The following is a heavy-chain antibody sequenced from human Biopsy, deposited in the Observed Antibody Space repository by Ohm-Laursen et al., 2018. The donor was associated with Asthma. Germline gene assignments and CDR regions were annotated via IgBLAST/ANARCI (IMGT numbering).Heavy chain of an antibody. D-gene: IGHD2-8*01. CDR1: GGSLSSGPYY. J-gene: IGHJ5*01. Sequence: SETLSLTCTVSGGSLSSGPYYWSWVRQHPGKGLEWIGYINYSGSTFYSPSLESRVTVSVDTSKNQFSLKLSSVIAADTAVYYCARDLSGYCTSSACYGFDSWGQGTLVTVSS. CDR2: INYSGST. CDR3: ARDLSGYCTSSACYGFDS. V-gene: IGHV4-31*03.